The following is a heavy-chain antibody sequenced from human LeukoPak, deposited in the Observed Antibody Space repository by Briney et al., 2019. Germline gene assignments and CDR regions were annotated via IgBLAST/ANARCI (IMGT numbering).Heavy chain of an antibody. D-gene: IGHD4-23*01. Sequence: SGGSLRLSCAASGSTFSSYWMNWVRQAPGKGLVWVSRIASDGSSTTYADSVKGRFSISRDNAKNTLYLQMNSLRVEDTAVYYCARGRPHGNDYWGQGTPVTVSS. V-gene: IGHV3-74*03. CDR1: GSTFSSYW. J-gene: IGHJ4*02. CDR3: ARGRPHGNDY. CDR2: IASDGSST.